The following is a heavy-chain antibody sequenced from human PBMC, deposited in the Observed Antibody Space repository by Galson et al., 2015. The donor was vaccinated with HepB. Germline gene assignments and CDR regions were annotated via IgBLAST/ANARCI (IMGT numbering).Heavy chain of an antibody. J-gene: IGHJ4*02. CDR2: IYWNDDK. CDR1: GFSLSTRGVG. Sequence: PALVKPTQTLTLTCTFSGFSLSTRGVGVGWIRQPPGKALEWLALIYWNDDKRYSPSLKSRLTITKDTSKNQVVLTMTNMDPVDTATYYCAHSPDYDFWSGHGGYWGQGTLVTVSS. CDR3: AHSPDYDFWSGHGGY. D-gene: IGHD3-3*01. V-gene: IGHV2-5*01.